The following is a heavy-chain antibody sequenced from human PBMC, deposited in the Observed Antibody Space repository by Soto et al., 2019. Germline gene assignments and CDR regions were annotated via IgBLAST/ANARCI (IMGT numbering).Heavy chain of an antibody. J-gene: IGHJ4*02. CDR1: GFTFSSFG. D-gene: IGHD1-26*01. Sequence: PGGSLRLSCAASGFTFSSFGMNWVRQAPGKGLEWVSSISSSSSYIDYVDSVKGRFTISRDNTANSLYLQMNSLRAEDTAVYYCAAHPASRYSDSWYKGWHIDYWGQGTLVTVSS. CDR3: AAHPASRYSDSWYKGWHIDY. V-gene: IGHV3-21*01. CDR2: ISSSSSYI.